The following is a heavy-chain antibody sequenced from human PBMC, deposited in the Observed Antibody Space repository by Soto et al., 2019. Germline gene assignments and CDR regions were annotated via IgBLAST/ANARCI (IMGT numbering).Heavy chain of an antibody. J-gene: IGHJ4*02. CDR1: GFTFSSYS. V-gene: IGHV3-21*01. CDR2: ISSSSSYI. CDR3: ARLRRVVPAAFTDY. D-gene: IGHD2-2*01. Sequence: GGSLRLSCAASGFTFSSYSMNWVRQAPGKGLEWVSSISSSSSYIYYADSVKGRFTISRDNAKNSLYLQMNSLRAEDTAVYYCARLRRVVPAAFTDYWGQGTLVTVSS.